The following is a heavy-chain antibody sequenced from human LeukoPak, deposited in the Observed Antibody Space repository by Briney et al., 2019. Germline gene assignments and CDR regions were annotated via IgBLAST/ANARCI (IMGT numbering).Heavy chain of an antibody. J-gene: IGHJ4*02. V-gene: IGHV3-11*05. CDR2: ISSTSIYT. D-gene: IGHD6-13*01. Sequence: GGSLRLSCAASGFTFSDYYMSWIRQAPGKGLEWVSDISSTSIYTNYADSVEGRFTISRDNAKNSLYLQMNSLRAEDTAVYYCAREDGYSSSWYSDYWGQGTLVTVSS. CDR1: GFTFSDYY. CDR3: AREDGYSSSWYSDY.